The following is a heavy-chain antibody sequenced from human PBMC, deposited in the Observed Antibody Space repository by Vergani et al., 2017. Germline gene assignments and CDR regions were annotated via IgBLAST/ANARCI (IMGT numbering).Heavy chain of an antibody. Sequence: EVQLVESGGGLVKPGGSLRLSCAASGFTFSSYSMNWVRQAPGKGLEWDSSISSSSSYIYYADSVKGRFTISRDNAKNSLYLQMNSLRAEDTAVYYCARDGGYCSGGSCEGDYWGQGTLVTVSS. CDR3: ARDGGYCSGGSCEGDY. CDR1: GFTFSSYS. D-gene: IGHD2-15*01. CDR2: ISSSSSYI. J-gene: IGHJ4*02. V-gene: IGHV3-21*01.